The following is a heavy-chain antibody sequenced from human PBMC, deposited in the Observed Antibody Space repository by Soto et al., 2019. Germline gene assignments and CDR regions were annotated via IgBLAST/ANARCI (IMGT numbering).Heavy chain of an antibody. V-gene: IGHV3-23*01. CDR2: IGVGGGDR. CDR3: ARVRFGELV. Sequence: EVQLLESGGGLVQPGGSLRLSCAASGFTFSSYAMSWVRQAPGKGLEWVSIIGVGGGDRYYPESVKGRFTISRDNSRDTLYLEMNSRRVEDAAVYYCARVRFGELVWGQGTLVTVSS. D-gene: IGHD3-10*01. J-gene: IGHJ4*02. CDR1: GFTFSSYA.